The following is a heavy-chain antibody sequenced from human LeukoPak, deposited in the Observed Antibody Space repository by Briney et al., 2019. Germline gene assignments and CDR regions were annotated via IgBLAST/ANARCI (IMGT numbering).Heavy chain of an antibody. CDR3: ARVEEGYGSGRRENYYYYYMDV. CDR1: GGSISSYY. D-gene: IGHD3-10*01. CDR2: IHYTGST. V-gene: IGHV4-59*01. Sequence: PSETLSLTCTVSGGSISSYYWSWIRQPPRKGLEWIGYIHYTGSTNYNPSLKSRVTISVDTSKNQFSLKASSEPAADTAVYYCARVEEGYGSGRRENYYYYYMDVWGKGTTVTISS. J-gene: IGHJ6*03.